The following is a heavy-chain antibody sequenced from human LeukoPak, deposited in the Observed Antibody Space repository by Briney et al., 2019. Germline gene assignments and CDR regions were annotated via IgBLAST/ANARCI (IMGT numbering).Heavy chain of an antibody. CDR2: IIPIFGTA. V-gene: IGHV1-69*13. CDR3: ASHGVVVTAIRDWFDP. J-gene: IGHJ5*02. D-gene: IGHD2-21*02. Sequence: GASVKVSCKASGGTFSSYAISWVRQAPGQGLEWMGGIIPIFGTANYAQKFQGRVTITADESTSTAYMELSSLRSEDTAVYYCASHGVVVTAIRDWFDPWGQGTLVTVSS. CDR1: GGTFSSYA.